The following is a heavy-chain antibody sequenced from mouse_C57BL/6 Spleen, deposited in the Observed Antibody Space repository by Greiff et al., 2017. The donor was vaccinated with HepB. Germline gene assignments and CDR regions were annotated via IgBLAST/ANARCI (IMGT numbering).Heavy chain of an antibody. J-gene: IGHJ3*01. CDR2: IDPETGGT. D-gene: IGHD2-5*01. Sequence: QVQLQQSGAELVRPGASVTLSCKASGYTFTDYEMHWVKQTPVHGLEWIGAIDPETGGTAYNQKFKGKAILTADKSSSTAYMELRSLTSEDSAVYYCTSSGSNYVFAYWGQGTLVTVSA. CDR1: GYTFTDYE. CDR3: TSSGSNYVFAY. V-gene: IGHV1-15*01.